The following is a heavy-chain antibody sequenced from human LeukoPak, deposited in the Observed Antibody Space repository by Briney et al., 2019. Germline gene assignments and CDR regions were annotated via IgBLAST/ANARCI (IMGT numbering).Heavy chain of an antibody. J-gene: IGHJ3*02. CDR3: ARALGDIVVVTARQIDAFDI. Sequence: GGSLRLSCAASGFTFSSYSMNWVRQAPGKGLEWVSSISSSSSYTYYADSVKGRFTVSRDNAKNSLYLQMNSLRAEDTAVYYCARALGDIVVVTARQIDAFDIWGQGTMVTVSS. CDR1: GFTFSSYS. V-gene: IGHV3-21*01. CDR2: ISSSSSYT. D-gene: IGHD2-21*02.